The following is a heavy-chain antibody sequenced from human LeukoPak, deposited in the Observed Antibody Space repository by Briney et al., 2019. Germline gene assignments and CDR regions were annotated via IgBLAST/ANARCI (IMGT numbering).Heavy chain of an antibody. CDR2: IYYSEST. Sequence: PSETLSLTCTVSGDSINSYYWSWIRQPPGKGLEWIGYIYYSESTNYNPSLKSRVTISVDTSKNQFSLKLGSVTAADTAVYYCARHLSYYYYGMDVWGQGTTVTVSS. CDR3: ARHLSYYYYGMDV. V-gene: IGHV4-59*08. J-gene: IGHJ6*02. CDR1: GDSINSYY.